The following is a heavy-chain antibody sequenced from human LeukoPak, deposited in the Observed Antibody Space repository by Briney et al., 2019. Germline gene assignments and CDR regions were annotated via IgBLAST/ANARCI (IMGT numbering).Heavy chain of an antibody. V-gene: IGHV3-23*01. CDR3: AKDLRPDGVDNFDH. D-gene: IGHD2-8*01. Sequence: GGSLRLSCAASGFTFSTYSMNWVRQAPGKGLQWVANILASGSPTYYADSVKGRFIISRDNSKNTVYLQMNSLRVEDTAIYYCAKDLRPDGVDNFDHWGQGILVTVSS. CDR2: ILASGSPT. J-gene: IGHJ4*02. CDR1: GFTFSTYS.